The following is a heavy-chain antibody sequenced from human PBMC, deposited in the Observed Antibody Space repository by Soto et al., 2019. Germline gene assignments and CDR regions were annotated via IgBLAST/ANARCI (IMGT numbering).Heavy chain of an antibody. CDR2: IYASGST. V-gene: IGHV4-4*07. J-gene: IGHJ3*02. CDR1: GGSISSYY. D-gene: IGHD1-26*01. CDR3: ARDLGVDAFDI. Sequence: PSEALSLTCIVPGGSISSYYRSWIRQPAVKVLEWIGRIYASGSTNYNPSLKSRVTMSVDTSKNQFSLKLSSVTAADTAVYYCARDLGVDAFDIWGQGTMVTVSS.